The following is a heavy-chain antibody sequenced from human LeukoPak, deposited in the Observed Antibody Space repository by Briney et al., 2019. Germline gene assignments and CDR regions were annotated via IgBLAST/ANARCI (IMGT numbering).Heavy chain of an antibody. V-gene: IGHV1-8*01. CDR1: GYTFTSYD. CDR3: AKDHRCSGGSCYSNWFDP. D-gene: IGHD2-15*01. Sequence: ASVKVSCKASGYTFTSYDINWVRQATGQGLEWMGWMNPNSGNTGYAQKFQGRVTMTRNTSISTAYMELSSLRSEDTAVYYCAKDHRCSGGSCYSNWFDPWGQGTLVTVSS. J-gene: IGHJ5*02. CDR2: MNPNSGNT.